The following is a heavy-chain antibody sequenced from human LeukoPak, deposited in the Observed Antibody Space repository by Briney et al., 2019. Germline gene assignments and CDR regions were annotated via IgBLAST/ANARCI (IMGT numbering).Heavy chain of an antibody. J-gene: IGHJ4*02. D-gene: IGHD2-15*01. Sequence: PGGSPRLSCAASGFTFDSYSMHWVRQAPGKGLEWVAVISSDGDIKHYAESVKGRCTISRDSSRETVYLQVISLRPEDTAVYYCLRGDAYCSGGTCRSFDYWGQGTRVTVSS. CDR3: LRGDAYCSGGTCRSFDY. V-gene: IGHV3-30*04. CDR1: GFTFDSYS. CDR2: ISSDGDIK.